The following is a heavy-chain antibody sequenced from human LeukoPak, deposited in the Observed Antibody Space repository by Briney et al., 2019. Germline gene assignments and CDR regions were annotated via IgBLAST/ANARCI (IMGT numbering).Heavy chain of an antibody. V-gene: IGHV3-33*01. CDR2: IWYDGSNK. J-gene: IGHJ5*02. CDR1: GFTFSSYE. D-gene: IGHD3-22*01. Sequence: PGGSLRLSCAASGFTFSSYEMHWVRQAPGKGLEWVAVIWYDGSNKYCADSVRGRFTISRDNSKNTLYLQVNSLRAEDTAVYYCARARNDYDSSGFSALDLWGQGTLVTVSS. CDR3: ARARNDYDSSGFSALDL.